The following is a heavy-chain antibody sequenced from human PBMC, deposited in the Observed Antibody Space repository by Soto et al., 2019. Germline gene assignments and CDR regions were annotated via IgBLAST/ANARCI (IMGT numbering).Heavy chain of an antibody. D-gene: IGHD2-15*01. CDR2: IYYSGST. V-gene: IGHV4-31*03. J-gene: IGHJ3*02. CDR3: ARDVGYCSGGSCYEGQAFDI. Sequence: SETLSLTCTVSGGSISSGGYYWSWIRQHPGKGLEWIGYIYYSGSTYYNPSLKSRVTISVDTSKNQFSLKLSSVTAADTAVYYCARDVGYCSGGSCYEGQAFDIWRQGTMVTVSS. CDR1: GGSISSGGYY.